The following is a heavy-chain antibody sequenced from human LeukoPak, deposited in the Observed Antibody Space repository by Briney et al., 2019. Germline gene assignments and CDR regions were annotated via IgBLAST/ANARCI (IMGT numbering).Heavy chain of an antibody. J-gene: IGHJ4*02. V-gene: IGHV4-34*01. Sequence: SETLSLTCAVYGGSFSGYYWSWIRQPPGKGLEWIGEINHSGSTNYNPSLKSRVTISADTSKNQFSLKLSSVTAADTAVYYCARGGGTIFGVVIIRSLDYWGQGTLVTVSS. D-gene: IGHD3-3*01. CDR1: GGSFSGYY. CDR2: INHSGST. CDR3: ARGGGTIFGVVIIRSLDY.